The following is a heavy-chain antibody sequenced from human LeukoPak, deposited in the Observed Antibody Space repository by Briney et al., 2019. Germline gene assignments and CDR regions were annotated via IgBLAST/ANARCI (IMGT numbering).Heavy chain of an antibody. Sequence: SETLSLTCTVSVGPISSSSYYWGWIRQPPGKGLEWIGSIYYSGSTYYNPSLKSRVTISVDTSKNQFSLKLSSVTAADTAVYYCARGIAAAGRDFDYWGQGTLVTVSS. J-gene: IGHJ4*02. CDR1: VGPISSSSYY. D-gene: IGHD6-13*01. CDR3: ARGIAAAGRDFDY. V-gene: IGHV4-39*01. CDR2: IYYSGST.